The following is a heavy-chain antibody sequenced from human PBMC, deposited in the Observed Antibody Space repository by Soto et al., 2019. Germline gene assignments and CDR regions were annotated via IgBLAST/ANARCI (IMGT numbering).Heavy chain of an antibody. D-gene: IGHD6-19*01. CDR1: GGSFSGYY. V-gene: IGHV4-34*01. CDR2: INHSGST. Sequence: PSETLSLTCAVCGGSFSGYYWSWIRQPPGKGLEWIGEINHSGSTNYNPSLKSRVTISVDTSKNQFSLKLSSVTAADTAVYYCARLPRIAVGNYYYYYYMDVWGKGTTVTVSS. CDR3: ARLPRIAVGNYYYYYYMDV. J-gene: IGHJ6*03.